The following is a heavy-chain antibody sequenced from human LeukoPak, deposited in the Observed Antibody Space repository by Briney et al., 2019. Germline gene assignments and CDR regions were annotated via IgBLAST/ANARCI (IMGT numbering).Heavy chain of an antibody. D-gene: IGHD3-10*01. CDR1: GFNVSSNY. Sequence: GGSLRLSCAASGFNVSSNYMSWVRQAPGKGLEWVSVIYSGGSTYYADSVKGRFTISRDNSKNTLYLQMNSLRAEDTAVYYCARVWYYGSGSYRDAYYYYYMDVWGKGTTVTISS. CDR2: IYSGGST. J-gene: IGHJ6*03. CDR3: ARVWYYGSGSYRDAYYYYYMDV. V-gene: IGHV3-53*01.